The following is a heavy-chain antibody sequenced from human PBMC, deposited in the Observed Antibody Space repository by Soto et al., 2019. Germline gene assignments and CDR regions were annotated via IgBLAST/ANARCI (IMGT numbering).Heavy chain of an antibody. Sequence: PGGSLRLSCAASGFTFSSYAMSWVRQAPGKGLEWVSAISGSGGSTYYADSVKGRFTISRDNSKNTLYLQMSSLRAEDTAVYYCAKSSRIHWLALYGYYYDMGVCGKGTTVTVSS. J-gene: IGHJ6*03. CDR2: ISGSGGST. V-gene: IGHV3-23*01. D-gene: IGHD6-19*01. CDR1: GFTFSSYA. CDR3: AKSSRIHWLALYGYYYDMGV.